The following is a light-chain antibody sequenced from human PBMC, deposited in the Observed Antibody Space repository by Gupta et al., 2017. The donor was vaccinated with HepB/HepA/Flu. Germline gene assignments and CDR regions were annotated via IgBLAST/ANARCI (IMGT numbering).Light chain of an antibody. CDR3: QSYANRLGGRV. CDR2: ANT. CDR1: SSNIGAGYD. J-gene: IGLJ3*02. V-gene: IGLV1-40*01. Sequence: QSAVTQPPSVSGSPGQRVTISCTGSSSNIGAGYDVHWYQHVPGTAPKLIMFANTNRPSGVPDRFSASKSGTSASLAITGLQADDEADYYCQSYANRLGGRVFGGGTKLTVL.